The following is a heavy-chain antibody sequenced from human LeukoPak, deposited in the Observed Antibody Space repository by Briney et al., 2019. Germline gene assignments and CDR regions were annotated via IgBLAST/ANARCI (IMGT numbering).Heavy chain of an antibody. CDR1: GFTFSSYG. Sequence: PGGSLRLSCAASGFTFSSYGMHWVRQAPGKGLEWVAVISYDGSNKYYADSVKGRFTISRDNSKNTLYLQMNSLRAEDTAVYYCAKDRGDYYDSSGYQDYWGQGTLVTVSS. CDR3: AKDRGDYYDSSGYQDY. CDR2: ISYDGSNK. V-gene: IGHV3-30*18. J-gene: IGHJ4*02. D-gene: IGHD3-22*01.